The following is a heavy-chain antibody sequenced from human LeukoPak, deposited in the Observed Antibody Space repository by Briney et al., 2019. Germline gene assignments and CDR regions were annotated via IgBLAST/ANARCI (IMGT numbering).Heavy chain of an antibody. CDR1: GFPFNSFW. J-gene: IGHJ4*02. CDR3: ARGGANPVDH. D-gene: IGHD4/OR15-4a*01. Sequence: GGSLRLSCAASGFPFNSFWMHWVRHAPGKGLVWVSDMNEYSTTIRYADSVKGRFTISRDNAKSILYLQMNNLRAEDTAMYFCARGGANPVDHWGQGTLVTVSS. CDR2: MNEYSTTI. V-gene: IGHV3-74*01.